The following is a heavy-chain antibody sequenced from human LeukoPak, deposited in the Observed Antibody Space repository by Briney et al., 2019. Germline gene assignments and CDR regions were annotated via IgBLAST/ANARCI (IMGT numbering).Heavy chain of an antibody. V-gene: IGHV3-23*01. D-gene: IGHD2-15*01. CDR2: ISGSGGST. CDR1: GFTFSSYA. CDR3: ARWREPCMVVTWADI. Sequence: GGSLRLSCAASGFTFSSYAMSWVRQAPGKGLEWVSAISGSGGSTYYADSVKGRFTISRANSKNTLYLQMNSLRAEDTAVYYCARWREPCMVVTWADIWGQGTMVTVSA. J-gene: IGHJ3*02.